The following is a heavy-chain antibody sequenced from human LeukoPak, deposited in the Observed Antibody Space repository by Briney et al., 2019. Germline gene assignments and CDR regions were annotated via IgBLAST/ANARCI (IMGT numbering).Heavy chain of an antibody. J-gene: IGHJ6*03. CDR3: ARDDRRTYYMDV. CDR1: GYSISSGYY. V-gene: IGHV4-38-2*02. D-gene: IGHD3-16*02. CDR2: IYHSGST. Sequence: SETLSLTCIVSGYSISSGYYWGWIRQPPGKGLEWIGSIYHSGSTYYNPSLKSRVTISVDTSKNQFSLNLSSVTAADTAMYYCARDDRRTYYMDVRGKGTTVTVSS.